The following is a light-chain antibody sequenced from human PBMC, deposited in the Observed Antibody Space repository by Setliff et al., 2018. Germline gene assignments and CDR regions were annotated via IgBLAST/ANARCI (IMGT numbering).Light chain of an antibody. CDR2: DVS. V-gene: IGLV2-11*01. CDR1: SSDVGAYKY. Sequence: QSVLTQPRSVSGSPGQSVTISCTGTSSDVGAYKYVSWYQQHPGKAPKLMIYDVSKRPSGVPDRFSGSKSGNTASLTISGLQAEDEADYYCCSYAGSYTSLYVFGTGTKVTVL. J-gene: IGLJ1*01. CDR3: CSYAGSYTSLYV.